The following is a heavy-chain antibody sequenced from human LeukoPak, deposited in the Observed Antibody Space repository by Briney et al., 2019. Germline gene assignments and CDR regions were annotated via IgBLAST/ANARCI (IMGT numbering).Heavy chain of an antibody. J-gene: IGHJ5*02. Sequence: ASVKVSCKASGYTFTSYGISWVRQAPGQGLEWMGWISAYNGNTNYAQKLQGRVTMTTDTSTSTAYMELRSLRSDDTAVYYCARDRGITMIAENWFDPWGQGTLVTVSS. CDR1: GYTFTSYG. CDR3: ARDRGITMIAENWFDP. CDR2: ISAYNGNT. V-gene: IGHV1-18*01. D-gene: IGHD3-22*01.